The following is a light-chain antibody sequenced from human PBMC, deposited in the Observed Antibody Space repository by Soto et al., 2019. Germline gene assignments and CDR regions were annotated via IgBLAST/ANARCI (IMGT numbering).Light chain of an antibody. CDR2: RNN. CDR1: SSNIGSNY. V-gene: IGLV1-47*01. J-gene: IGLJ3*02. Sequence: VVTQPPSASGTPGQRVTISCSGSSSNIGSNYVYWYQQLPGTAPKLLIYRNNQRPSGVPDRFSGSKSGTSASLAISGLRSEAEADYYCAAWDDSLSGRVFGGGTKLTVL. CDR3: AAWDDSLSGRV.